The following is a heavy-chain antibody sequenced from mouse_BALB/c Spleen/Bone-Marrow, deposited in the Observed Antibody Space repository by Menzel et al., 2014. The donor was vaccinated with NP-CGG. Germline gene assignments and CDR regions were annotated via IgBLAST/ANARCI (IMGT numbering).Heavy chain of an antibody. J-gene: IGHJ2*01. V-gene: IGHV1S81*02. Sequence: VQLQQSGAELVKPGASVKLSCKASGYTFTSYWMHWVKQRPGQGLEWIGEINPSNGRTTYNEKFKSKATLTVDKSSSTAYMQLSILTSEDSAVYYCARRTTTVVATDYWGQGTTLTVSS. D-gene: IGHD1-1*01. CDR2: INPSNGRT. CDR1: GYTFTSYW. CDR3: ARRTTTVVATDY.